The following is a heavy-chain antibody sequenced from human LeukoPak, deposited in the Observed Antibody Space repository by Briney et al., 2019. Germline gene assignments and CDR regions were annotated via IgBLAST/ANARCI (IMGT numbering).Heavy chain of an antibody. D-gene: IGHD3-22*01. Sequence: PGGSLRLSCAVSGFILSNYGMSWVRQAPGKGLEWVARISDSGRRTYYADSVKGRFTISTDHPKHSLYLQMNSLRDEHTDVYFCAKRGVVIRVILVGFHKEAYYFDSWGQGALVTVSS. V-gene: IGHV3-23*01. CDR2: ISDSGRRT. J-gene: IGHJ4*02. CDR1: GFILSNYG. CDR3: AKRGVVIRVILVGFHKEAYYFDS.